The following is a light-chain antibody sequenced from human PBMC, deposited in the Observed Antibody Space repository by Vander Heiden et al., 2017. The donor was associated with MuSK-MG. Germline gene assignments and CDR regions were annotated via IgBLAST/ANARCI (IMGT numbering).Light chain of an antibody. V-gene: IGKV1-33*01. CDR1: QDISNY. Sequence: DIQMTQSPSSLSASVGDRVTITCQASQDISNYLNWYQQKPGKAPKLLIYDASNLETGVPSRFSGSGSGTDFTFTISSLQPEDIATYYCQQDDNLPPAFGPGTKVDIK. CDR2: DAS. J-gene: IGKJ3*01. CDR3: QQDDNLPPA.